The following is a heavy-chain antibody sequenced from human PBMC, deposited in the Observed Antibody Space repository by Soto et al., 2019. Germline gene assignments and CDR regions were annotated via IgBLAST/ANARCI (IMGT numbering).Heavy chain of an antibody. CDR3: ARVKSSYGDLTSGMDV. CDR1: GFTFSSYA. J-gene: IGHJ6*02. D-gene: IGHD4-17*01. Sequence: GGSLRLSCAASGFTFSSYAMHWVRQAPGKGLEWVAVISYEGSNKYYADSVKGRFTISRDNSKNTLYLQMNSLRAEDTAVYYCARVKSSYGDLTSGMDVWGQGTTVTVSS. CDR2: ISYEGSNK. V-gene: IGHV3-30-3*01.